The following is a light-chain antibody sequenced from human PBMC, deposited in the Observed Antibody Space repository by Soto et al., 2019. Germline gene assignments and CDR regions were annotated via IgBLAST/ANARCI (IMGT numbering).Light chain of an antibody. CDR1: QSVSSRY. V-gene: IGKV3-20*01. CDR3: QQYNRYWT. Sequence: EIVLTQSPGTLSLSPGERATLSCRASQSVSSRYLAWYQQKPGQAPRLLISGASTRATGFPDRFSGSGSGTDFTLTISRLEPEDFAVYYCQQYNRYWTFGQGTKVEIK. J-gene: IGKJ1*01. CDR2: GAS.